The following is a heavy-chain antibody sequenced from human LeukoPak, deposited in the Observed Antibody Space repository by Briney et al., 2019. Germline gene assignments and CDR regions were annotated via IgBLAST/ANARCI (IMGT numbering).Heavy chain of an antibody. Sequence: SVKVSCKASGGTFSSYAISWVRQAPGQGLEWMGGIIPIFGTANYAQKFQGRVTITADEPTSTAYMELSSLRSEDTAVYYCARGGPSGSYSLLTYYYYGMDVWGQGTTVTVSS. CDR1: GGTFSSYA. J-gene: IGHJ6*02. D-gene: IGHD1-26*01. CDR3: ARGGPSGSYSLLTYYYYGMDV. CDR2: IIPIFGTA. V-gene: IGHV1-69*13.